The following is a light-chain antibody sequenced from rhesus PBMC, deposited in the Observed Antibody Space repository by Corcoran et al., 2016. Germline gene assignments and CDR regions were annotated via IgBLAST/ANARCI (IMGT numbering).Light chain of an antibody. V-gene: IGKV1-74*01. Sequence: DIQMTQSPSSLSASVGDRVTITCRTSENVNNYLNWYQQKPGKAPKLLIYKASTLQSWVPSRFSGSGYGTDYTFTISSLQSEDVATYYCQHNYGTPWTFGQGTKVEIK. CDR2: KAS. CDR1: ENVNNY. J-gene: IGKJ1*01. CDR3: QHNYGTPWT.